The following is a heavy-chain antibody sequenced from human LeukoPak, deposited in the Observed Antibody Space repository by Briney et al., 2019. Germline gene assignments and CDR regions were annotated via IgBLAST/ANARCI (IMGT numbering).Heavy chain of an antibody. V-gene: IGHV1-18*01. CDR1: GCTFTSYG. J-gene: IGHJ4*02. CDR2: ISAYNGNT. CDR3: ARDRILLWFGELFDY. Sequence: ASVKVSCKASGCTFTSYGISWVRQAPGQGLEWMGWISAYNGNTNYAQKLQGRVTMTTDTSTSTAYMELRSLRSDDTAVYYCARDRILLWFGELFDYWGRGTLVTVSS. D-gene: IGHD3-10*01.